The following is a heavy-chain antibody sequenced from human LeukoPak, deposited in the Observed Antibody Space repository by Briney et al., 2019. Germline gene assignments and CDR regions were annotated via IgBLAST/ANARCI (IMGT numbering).Heavy chain of an antibody. D-gene: IGHD3-3*01. V-gene: IGHV1-18*01. Sequence: GASVKVSCKASGYSFRSYGISWVRQAPGQGLEWMGWISAYNGNTNYVQKLQGRVTMTTDTSTSTAYMELSSLRSDDTAVYYCARAHFSGYYANWFDPWGQGTLVTVSS. J-gene: IGHJ5*02. CDR1: GYSFRSYG. CDR3: ARAHFSGYYANWFDP. CDR2: ISAYNGNT.